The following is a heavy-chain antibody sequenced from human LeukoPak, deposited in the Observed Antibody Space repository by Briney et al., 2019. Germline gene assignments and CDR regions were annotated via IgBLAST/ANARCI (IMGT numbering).Heavy chain of an antibody. CDR1: EYTLTELS. V-gene: IGHV1-24*01. J-gene: IGHJ4*02. CDR2: YDPEEGRR. D-gene: IGHD3-22*01. CDR3: AAGPFYDITGYYLNY. Sequence: ASVKLSCKVSEYTLTELSIHWVRQAPGRGLEWVGGYDPEEGRRVFGPRFHGRVTMTEYTSTATAYMELSSLRSDDTAVYYCAAGPFYDITGYYLNYWGRGTLVAVSS.